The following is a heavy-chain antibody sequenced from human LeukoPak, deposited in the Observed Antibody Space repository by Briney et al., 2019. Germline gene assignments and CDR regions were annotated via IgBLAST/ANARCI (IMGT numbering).Heavy chain of an antibody. CDR1: GFTFSSYG. D-gene: IGHD2-15*01. Sequence: GGSLRLSCAASGFTFSSYGVHWVRQAPGKGLEWVAVISYDGSNKYYADSVKGRFTISRDNAKNSLYLQMNSLRAEDTAVYYCARDIGYCSGGSCYSLALDYWGQGTLVTVSS. CDR2: ISYDGSNK. J-gene: IGHJ4*02. CDR3: ARDIGYCSGGSCYSLALDY. V-gene: IGHV3-30*03.